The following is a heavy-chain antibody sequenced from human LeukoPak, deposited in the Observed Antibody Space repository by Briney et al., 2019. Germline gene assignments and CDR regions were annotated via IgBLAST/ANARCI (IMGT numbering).Heavy chain of an antibody. CDR1: GGSVSSGSYY. CDR3: ARDSGDNSSGWHYYFDY. D-gene: IGHD6-19*01. V-gene: IGHV4-61*01. Sequence: SETLSLTCTVSGGSVSSGSYYWSWIRQPPGKGLEWIGYIYYSGSTNYNPSLKSRVTTSVDTSKNQFSLKLSSVTAADTAVYYCARDSGDNSSGWHYYFDYWGQGTLVTVSS. CDR2: IYYSGST. J-gene: IGHJ4*02.